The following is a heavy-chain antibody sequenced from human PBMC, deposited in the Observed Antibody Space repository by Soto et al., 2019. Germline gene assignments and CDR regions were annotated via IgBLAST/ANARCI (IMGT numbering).Heavy chain of an antibody. V-gene: IGHV1-2*04. CDR2: INPNSGGT. CDR1: GYTFTGYY. Sequence: AASVKVSCKASGYTFTGYYMHWVRQAPGQGLGWMGWINPNSGGTNYAQKLQGWVTMTRDTSISTAYMELSSLRSDDTAVYYCARALQVIVVVEAGNYGMDVWGQGTTVTVSS. D-gene: IGHD2-2*01. CDR3: ARALQVIVVVEAGNYGMDV. J-gene: IGHJ6*02.